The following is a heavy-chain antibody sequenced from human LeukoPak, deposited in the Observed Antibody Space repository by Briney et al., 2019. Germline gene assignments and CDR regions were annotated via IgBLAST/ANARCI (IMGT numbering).Heavy chain of an antibody. Sequence: SETLSLTCTVSSGSISTSNYYWGWVRQPPGKALEWIGNIFYSGSTYYSPSLKSRVTISLDTSRNQFSLKLSSVTAADTAVYYCAGGGGGSRLWGRGTLVTVSS. D-gene: IGHD3-10*01. CDR1: SGSISTSNYY. V-gene: IGHV4-39*07. CDR3: AGGGGGSRL. CDR2: IFYSGST. J-gene: IGHJ4*02.